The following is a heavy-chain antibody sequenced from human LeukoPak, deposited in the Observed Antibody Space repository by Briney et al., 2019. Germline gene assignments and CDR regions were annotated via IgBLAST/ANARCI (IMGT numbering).Heavy chain of an antibody. CDR2: ISTSSSHT. V-gene: IGHV3-11*06. Sequence: GGSLRPSCAASGFTFSDYYMSWIRQAPGKGLEWVAYISTSSSHTIYADSVKGRFTISRDNAKNSLSLQLNRLRADDTAVYYCARLGSIAAAGTPDYWGQGTLVTVSS. J-gene: IGHJ4*02. D-gene: IGHD6-13*01. CDR3: ARLGSIAAAGTPDY. CDR1: GFTFSDYY.